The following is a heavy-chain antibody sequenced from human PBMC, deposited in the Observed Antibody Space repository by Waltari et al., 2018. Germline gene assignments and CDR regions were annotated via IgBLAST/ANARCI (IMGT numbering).Heavy chain of an antibody. D-gene: IGHD3-22*01. CDR2: IYTSGST. Sequence: QVQLQESGPGLVKPSQTLSLTCTVSGGSISSGSYYWSWIRQPAGKGLEWIGRIYTSGSTNYNPSLKSRVTISVDTSKNQFSLKLSSVTAADTAVYYCASQGGYYDSSGFDYWGQGTLVTVSS. J-gene: IGHJ4*02. CDR3: ASQGGYYDSSGFDY. CDR1: GGSISSGSYY. V-gene: IGHV4-61*02.